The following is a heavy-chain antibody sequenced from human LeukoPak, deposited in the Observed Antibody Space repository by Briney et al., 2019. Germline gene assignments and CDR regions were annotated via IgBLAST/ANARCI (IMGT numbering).Heavy chain of an antibody. V-gene: IGHV4-34*01. Sequence: ASDTLSLTCAVNGGSFSRYYWSWIRQPPGKGLEWIGEINHSGSANYNPSLKSRVTISVDTSKNQFSLKLSSVTAADTAVYYCARRGSGSYYVKLYLWFDPWGQGTLVTVSS. CDR3: ARRGSGSYYVKLYLWFDP. J-gene: IGHJ5*02. D-gene: IGHD3-10*01. CDR2: INHSGSA. CDR1: GGSFSRYY.